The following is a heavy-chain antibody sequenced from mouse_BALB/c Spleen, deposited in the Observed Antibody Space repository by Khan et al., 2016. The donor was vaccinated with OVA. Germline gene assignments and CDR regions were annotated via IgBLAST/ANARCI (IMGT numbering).Heavy chain of an antibody. V-gene: IGHV1-80*01. CDR3: ARSGYDYFAY. Sequence: VQLQESGAELVRPGSSVKISCTASGYSFSNYWMNWVKQRPGQGLEWIGQIYPGGGDTSYNGKFRGKATLTADKSSCKTYMQLSILTSEDYAVYFCARSGYDYFAYWGQGTLVTVSA. J-gene: IGHJ3*01. D-gene: IGHD2-14*01. CDR1: GYSFSNYW. CDR2: IYPGGGDT.